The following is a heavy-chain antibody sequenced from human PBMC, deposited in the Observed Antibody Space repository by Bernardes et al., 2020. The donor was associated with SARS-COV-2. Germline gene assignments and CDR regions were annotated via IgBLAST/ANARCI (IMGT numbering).Heavy chain of an antibody. CDR3: ARGDKRQPRDGMDV. Sequence: GGSLRLSCAASGFALSSHWMNWVRQAPGKGLEWVAIIKQDGNEIYYVDSVKGRFTISRDNAKNSVYLQMISLRVEDTAVYYCARGDKRQPRDGMDVWGQGTTVTVS. CDR1: GFALSSHW. V-gene: IGHV3-7*04. J-gene: IGHJ6*02. D-gene: IGHD6-13*01. CDR2: IKQDGNEI.